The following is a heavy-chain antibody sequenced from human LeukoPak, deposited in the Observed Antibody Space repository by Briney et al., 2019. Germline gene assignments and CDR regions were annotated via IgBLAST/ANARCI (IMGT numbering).Heavy chain of an antibody. V-gene: IGHV3-48*02. CDR3: ARLISGYDSY. CDR2: ISSGRSTI. Sequence: GGALRVSRVASVLTFSDYGMNGVRAAGGRGVEWVAYISSGRSTISYADSVKARLTTSRSTAENSLYLQMDTLKDEDTAIYYCARLISGYDSYWGQGTLVTVSS. D-gene: IGHD5-12*01. CDR1: VLTFSDYG. J-gene: IGHJ4*02.